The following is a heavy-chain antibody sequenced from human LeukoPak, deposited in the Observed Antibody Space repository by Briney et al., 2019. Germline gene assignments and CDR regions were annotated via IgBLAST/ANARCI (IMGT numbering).Heavy chain of an antibody. Sequence: PGGSLRLSCAASGFTFSSYAMSWVRQAPGKGLEWVSAISGSGGSTYYADSVKGRFTISRDNSKNTLYLQMNSLRAEETAVYYCAKDQCSSTSCPTDYFDYWGQGTLVTVSS. D-gene: IGHD2-2*01. CDR3: AKDQCSSTSCPTDYFDY. CDR2: ISGSGGST. V-gene: IGHV3-23*01. CDR1: GFTFSSYA. J-gene: IGHJ4*02.